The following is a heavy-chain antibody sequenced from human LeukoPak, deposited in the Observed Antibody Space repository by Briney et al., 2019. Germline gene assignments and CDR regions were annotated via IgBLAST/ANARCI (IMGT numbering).Heavy chain of an antibody. CDR1: GYTFTSYD. CDR3: ARLAAVAGTGDY. V-gene: IGHV1-8*03. Sequence: ASVKVSCKASGYTFTSYDINWVRQATGQGLEWMGWMNPNSGNTGYAQKFQGRVTITRNTSISTAYMGLSSLRSEDTAVYYCARLAAVAGTGDYWGQGTLVTVSS. J-gene: IGHJ4*02. D-gene: IGHD6-19*01. CDR2: MNPNSGNT.